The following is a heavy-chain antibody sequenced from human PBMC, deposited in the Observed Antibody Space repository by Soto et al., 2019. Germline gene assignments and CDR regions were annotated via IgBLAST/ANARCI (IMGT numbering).Heavy chain of an antibody. Sequence: PGGSLRLSCAASGFTFSRYGMHWVRQAPGKGLEWVAVIWYDGSNKYYADSVKGRFTISRDNSKNTLYLQMNSLRAEDTAVYYCARDIPPGGLSSQVVPAAMGFFGMDVWGQGTTVTVSS. V-gene: IGHV3-33*01. CDR3: ARDIPPGGLSSQVVPAAMGFFGMDV. D-gene: IGHD2-2*01. J-gene: IGHJ6*02. CDR2: IWYDGSNK. CDR1: GFTFSRYG.